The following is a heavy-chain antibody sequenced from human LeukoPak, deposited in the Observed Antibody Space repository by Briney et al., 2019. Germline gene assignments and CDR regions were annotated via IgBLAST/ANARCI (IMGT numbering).Heavy chain of an antibody. Sequence: GGSLRLSCAASGFTFSSYWMSWVRQAPGKGLEWVANIKHDGSEKYYVDSVKGRFTISRDNAKNSLYLQMNSLRAEDTAVYYCARDGPTYYYYMDVWGKGTTVTVSS. CDR2: IKHDGSEK. CDR3: ARDGPTYYYYMDV. V-gene: IGHV3-7*01. J-gene: IGHJ6*03. CDR1: GFTFSSYW.